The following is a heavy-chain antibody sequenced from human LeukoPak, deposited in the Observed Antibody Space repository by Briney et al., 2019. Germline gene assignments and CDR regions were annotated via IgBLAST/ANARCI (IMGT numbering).Heavy chain of an antibody. Sequence: PGGSLRLSCAASGLTFSSYAVSWVRQAPGKGLELVSSLSGRGSSTYYADSVKGRFTISRDDSKNTLFLQMNSLRADDTAVYYCAKHMTSSWIDPDYWGQGTLVTVSS. J-gene: IGHJ4*02. D-gene: IGHD6-13*01. CDR2: LSGRGSST. V-gene: IGHV3-23*01. CDR3: AKHMTSSWIDPDY. CDR1: GLTFSSYA.